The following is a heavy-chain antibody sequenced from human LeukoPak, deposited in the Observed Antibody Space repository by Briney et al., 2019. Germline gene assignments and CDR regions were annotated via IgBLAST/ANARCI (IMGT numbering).Heavy chain of an antibody. CDR1: GASIRSSTDY. V-gene: IGHV4-39*01. J-gene: IGHJ4*02. Sequence: PSETLSLTCTVSGASIRSSTDYWGWIRQPPGKGLDWIGNVYYSGSTYYNPSLKSRVTISVDTSKNQISLKLNSVTAADTAVYYCARQAISGYDPPPFDSWGQGTLVTVSS. D-gene: IGHD5-12*01. CDR3: ARQAISGYDPPPFDS. CDR2: VYYSGST.